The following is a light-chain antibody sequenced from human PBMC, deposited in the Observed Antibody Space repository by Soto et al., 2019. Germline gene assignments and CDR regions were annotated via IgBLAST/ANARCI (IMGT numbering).Light chain of an antibody. J-gene: IGLJ3*02. V-gene: IGLV1-47*01. CDR3: AAWDDSLSGWV. CDR1: SSNIGANI. Sequence: QSVLTQPPSASGTPGQRVTISCSGSSSNIGANIVNWYQQFPGTAPKLLIYRNNQRPSGVPVRFSGSKSGTSASLAISGLRSEDEADYYCAAWDDSLSGWVFGGGTKLTVL. CDR2: RNN.